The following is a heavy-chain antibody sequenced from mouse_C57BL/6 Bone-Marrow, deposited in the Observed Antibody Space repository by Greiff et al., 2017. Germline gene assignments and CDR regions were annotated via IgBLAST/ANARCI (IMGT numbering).Heavy chain of an antibody. V-gene: IGHV1-55*01. D-gene: IGHD2-5*01. Sequence: QVQLQQSGAELVKPGASVKMSCKASGYTFTSYWIPWVKQRPGQGLEWIGDIYPGSGSTNYNEKFKSKATLTVDTSSSTAYMQLSSLTSEDSAVYDCARPYYSNYWYFDVWGTGTTVTVAS. CDR2: IYPGSGST. J-gene: IGHJ1*03. CDR1: GYTFTSYW. CDR3: ARPYYSNYWYFDV.